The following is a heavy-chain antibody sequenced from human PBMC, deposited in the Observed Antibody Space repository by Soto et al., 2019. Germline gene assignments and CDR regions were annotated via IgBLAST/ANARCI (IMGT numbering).Heavy chain of an antibody. Sequence: PSETLSLTCTVSVGSISSYYWSWIRQPAGKGLEWIGRIYTSGSTNYNPSLKSRVTMSVDTSKNQFSLKLSSVTAADTAVYFCARVKATLYRHYYCDYWGQGNPVTLPS. D-gene: IGHD5-12*01. CDR2: IYTSGST. V-gene: IGHV4-4*07. CDR1: VGSISSYY. J-gene: IGHJ4*02. CDR3: ARVKATLYRHYYCDY.